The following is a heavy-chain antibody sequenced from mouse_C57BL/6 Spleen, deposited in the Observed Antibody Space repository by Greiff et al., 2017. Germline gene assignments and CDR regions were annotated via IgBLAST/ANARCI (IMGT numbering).Heavy chain of an antibody. CDR3: ARPGRDYYAMDY. CDR2: IYPGDGDT. Sequence: QVQLKQSGAELVKPGASVKISCKASGYAFSSYWMNWVKQRPGKGLEWIGQIYPGDGDTNYNGKFKGKATLTADKSSSTAYMQLSSLTSEDSAVYFCARPGRDYYAMDYWGQGTSVTVSS. D-gene: IGHD6-1*01. V-gene: IGHV1-80*01. J-gene: IGHJ4*01. CDR1: GYAFSSYW.